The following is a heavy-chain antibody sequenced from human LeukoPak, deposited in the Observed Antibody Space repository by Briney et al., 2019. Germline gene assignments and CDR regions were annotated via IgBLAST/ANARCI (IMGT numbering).Heavy chain of an antibody. V-gene: IGHV2-70*04. CDR2: IDWDDDK. CDR1: GFSLTTSGMR. Sequence: QTLSLTCTFSGFSLTTSGMRVSWIRQPPGKALEWLARIDWDDDKFYSTSLKTRLTISKDTSKNQVVLTMTNMDPVGTATYYCARTQGYYDSSGLFDYWGQGTLVTVSS. CDR3: ARTQGYYDSSGLFDY. J-gene: IGHJ4*02. D-gene: IGHD3-22*01.